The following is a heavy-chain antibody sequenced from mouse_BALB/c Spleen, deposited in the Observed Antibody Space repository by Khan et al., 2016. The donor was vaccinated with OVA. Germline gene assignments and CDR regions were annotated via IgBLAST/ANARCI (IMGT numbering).Heavy chain of an antibody. J-gene: IGHJ4*01. CDR2: INTYTGEP. CDR1: GYTFTNYG. D-gene: IGHD2-10*01. Sequence: LVESGPELKKPGETVKISCKASGYTFTNYGMNWVKQSPGKALKWMGWINTYTGEPTYADDFKGRFAFSLETSASTAYLQINNLKNEDTATYCCARPPYFSYTRDHWGQGTSVTVSS. V-gene: IGHV9-3-1*01. CDR3: ARPPYFSYTRDH.